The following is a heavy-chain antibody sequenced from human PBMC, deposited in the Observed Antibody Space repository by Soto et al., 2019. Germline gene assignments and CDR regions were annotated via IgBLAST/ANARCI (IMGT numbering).Heavy chain of an antibody. Sequence: GGSLRLSCAASGFTFSSYGMHWVRQAPGKGLEWVAVISYDGSNKYYADSVKGRFTISRDNSKNTLYLQMNSLRAEDTAVYYCASKYCSSTSCPLDYWGQGTLVTVSS. CDR1: GFTFSSYG. J-gene: IGHJ4*02. V-gene: IGHV3-30*03. D-gene: IGHD2-2*01. CDR3: ASKYCSSTSCPLDY. CDR2: ISYDGSNK.